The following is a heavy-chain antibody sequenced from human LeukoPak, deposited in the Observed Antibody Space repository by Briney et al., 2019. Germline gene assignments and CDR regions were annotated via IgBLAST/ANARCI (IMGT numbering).Heavy chain of an antibody. CDR1: GFTFSSYS. V-gene: IGHV3-21*01. CDR3: ARVRMIGDAFDI. D-gene: IGHD3-16*01. CDR2: ISSSSSYI. J-gene: IGHJ3*02. Sequence: GGSLTLSCAASGFTFSSYSMNWVRPAPGKGLDWVSSISSSSSYIYYADSVKGRFTISRDNAKNSLYLQMNSLRAEDTAVYYCARVRMIGDAFDIWGQGTMVTVSS.